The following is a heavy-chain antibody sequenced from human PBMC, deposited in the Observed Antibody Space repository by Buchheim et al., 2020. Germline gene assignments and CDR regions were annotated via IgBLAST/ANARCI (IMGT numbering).Heavy chain of an antibody. D-gene: IGHD5-18*01. Sequence: EVQLVESGGGLVQSGGSLRLSCAASGFIFSSYSMNWVRQAPGKGLEWVSYISSSSSTIYYADSVKGRFTLYKDHAKNSMSLPMNSLRAEDTAVYYCARGYSYGKMGRYFDYWGQGTL. V-gene: IGHV3-48*01. CDR3: ARGYSYGKMGRYFDY. J-gene: IGHJ4*02. CDR2: ISSSSSTI. CDR1: GFIFSSYS.